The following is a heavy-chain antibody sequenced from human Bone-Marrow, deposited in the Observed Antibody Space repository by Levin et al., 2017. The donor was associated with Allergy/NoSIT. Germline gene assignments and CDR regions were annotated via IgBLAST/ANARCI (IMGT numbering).Heavy chain of an antibody. CDR2: INPNTGAT. Sequence: GESLKISCRASGYTFTGYYLHWLRQAPGQGLEWMGRINPNTGATNFPQKFQGRVTMTRDTSITTAYMELNSLRSDDTAIYYCATLSEITTFGLVSNAFDFWGQGTKVTVSS. J-gene: IGHJ3*01. D-gene: IGHD3-3*01. CDR1: GYTFTGYY. V-gene: IGHV1-2*06. CDR3: ATLSEITTFGLVSNAFDF.